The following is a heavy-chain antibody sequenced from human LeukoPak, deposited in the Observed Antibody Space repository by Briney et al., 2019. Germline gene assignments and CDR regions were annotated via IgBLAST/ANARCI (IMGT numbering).Heavy chain of an antibody. V-gene: IGHV3-48*01. CDR1: GFTFTTYW. CDR2: ISSSSSTM. J-gene: IGHJ3*02. CDR3: VRDHHRRLYDSQARDTFDI. D-gene: IGHD3-22*01. Sequence: PGGSLRLSCAASGFTFTTYWMNWVRQAPGKGLEWVSYISSSSSTMYYAASVKGRFSISRDNAQNSLYLQMNSLRAEDTAVYYCVRDHHRRLYDSQARDTFDIWGQGTMVTVSS.